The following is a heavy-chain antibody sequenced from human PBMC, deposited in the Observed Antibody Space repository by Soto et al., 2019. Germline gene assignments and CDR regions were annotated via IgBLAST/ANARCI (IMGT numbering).Heavy chain of an antibody. CDR3: ASVTDGDYSFDY. Sequence: EVQLVESGGGLVQPGGSLRLSCVVSGFTVSYNYMIWVRQAPGKGLEWVSVIYSGGSTYYADSVKGRFIISRDSSKNPLSLHMISLSAEDTAVYYCASVTDGDYSFDYWGQGTLVTVSS. D-gene: IGHD4-17*01. CDR1: GFTVSYNY. J-gene: IGHJ4*02. V-gene: IGHV3-66*01. CDR2: IYSGGST.